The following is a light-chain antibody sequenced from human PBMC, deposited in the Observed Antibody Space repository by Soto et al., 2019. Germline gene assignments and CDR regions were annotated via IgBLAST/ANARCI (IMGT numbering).Light chain of an antibody. CDR3: QSFDYSLSGYV. CDR2: GNN. J-gene: IGLJ1*01. Sequence: QSVLTQAPSVSGAPGQRVTISCTGSSSNIGAGYDVHWYQQPPGTAPKLLIYGNNNRPSGVPDRFSVSKSGTSASLAITGLQTEDEADYYCQSFDYSLSGYVFGTGTKVTVL. V-gene: IGLV1-40*01. CDR1: SSNIGAGYD.